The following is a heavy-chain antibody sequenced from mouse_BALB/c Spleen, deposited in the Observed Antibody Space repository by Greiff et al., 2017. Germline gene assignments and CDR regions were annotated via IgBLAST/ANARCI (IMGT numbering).Heavy chain of an antibody. V-gene: IGHV1S56*01. CDR3: AREEVRRYYAMDY. J-gene: IGHJ4*01. CDR2: IYPGNVNT. D-gene: IGHD2-14*01. CDR1: GYTFTSYY. Sequence: QVQLKESGPELVKPGASVRISCKASGYTFTSYYIHWVKQRPGQGLEWIGWIYPGNVNTKYNEKFKGKATLTADKSSSTAYMQLSSLTSEDSAVYFCAREEVRRYYAMDYWGQGTSVTVSS.